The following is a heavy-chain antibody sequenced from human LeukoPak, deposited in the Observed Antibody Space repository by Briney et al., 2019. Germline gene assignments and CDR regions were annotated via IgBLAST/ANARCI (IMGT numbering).Heavy chain of an antibody. CDR3: ARDPNYTVERAGAFDI. V-gene: IGHV4-39*07. Sequence: SETLSLTCTLSGGSISSSIYFCGWVRQPAGGGLGWIVCLYYSGSTYYNPSLKSRGTISVDPSKNQFSLKLSSVTAADTAVYYCARDPNYTVERAGAFDIWGQGTMVTVSS. CDR1: GGSISSSIYF. CDR2: LYYSGST. J-gene: IGHJ3*02. D-gene: IGHD4-23*01.